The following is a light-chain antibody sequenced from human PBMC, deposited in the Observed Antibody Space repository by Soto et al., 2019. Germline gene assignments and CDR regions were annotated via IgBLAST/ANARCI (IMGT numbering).Light chain of an antibody. J-gene: IGLJ2*01. CDR2: SND. CDR1: NSNIGGNT. CDR3: AAWDDGLCGVV. Sequence: QSVLTQPPSASGTPGQRVTISCSGSNSNIGGNTVNWFQHLPGTASKLLIYSNDQRPSGVPHRFSGSKSVTSASLAISGLQSEDEADYYCAAWDDGLCGVVFGGGTKLTVL. V-gene: IGLV1-44*01.